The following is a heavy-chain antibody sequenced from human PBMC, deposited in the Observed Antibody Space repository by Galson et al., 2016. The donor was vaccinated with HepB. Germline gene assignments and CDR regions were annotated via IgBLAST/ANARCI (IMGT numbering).Heavy chain of an antibody. CDR3: ARGVGYGSGSHFDY. Sequence: SLRLSCAASGFTFSSYGMHWVRQAPGKGLEWMAVIWYDGSNKYYADSVKGRFTISRDNSKNALYLQMNSLRAEDTAVYYCARGVGYGSGSHFDYWGQGTLATVSA. J-gene: IGHJ4*02. D-gene: IGHD3-10*01. CDR1: GFTFSSYG. CDR2: IWYDGSNK. V-gene: IGHV3-33*01.